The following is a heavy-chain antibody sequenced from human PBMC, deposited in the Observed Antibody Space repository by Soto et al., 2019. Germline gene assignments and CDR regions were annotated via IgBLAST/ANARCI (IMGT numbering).Heavy chain of an antibody. D-gene: IGHD2-2*01. CDR2: IDWDDDK. J-gene: IGHJ3*01. V-gene: IGHV2-70*11. Sequence: SGPTLVNPTQTLTLTCTFSGFSLSTSGVGVGWIRQPPGEALEWLARIDWDDDKYYSKSLKSRLTISKGTSKNQVVLTMTDMDPVDTATYYCARIILSDAWQGAFDVWGQGTMVTVSS. CDR3: ARIILSDAWQGAFDV. CDR1: GFSLSTSGVG.